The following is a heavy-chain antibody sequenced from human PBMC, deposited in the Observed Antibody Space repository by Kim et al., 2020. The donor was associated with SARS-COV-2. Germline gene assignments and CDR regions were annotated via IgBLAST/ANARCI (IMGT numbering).Heavy chain of an antibody. CDR1: GFTFSSYA. CDR3: AKDIRRLQSSGWYLVFDY. J-gene: IGHJ4*02. Sequence: GGSLRLSCAASGFTFSSYAMSWVRQAPGKGLEWVSAISGSGGSTYYADSVKGRFTISRDNSKNTLYLQMNSLRAEDTAVYYCAKDIRRLQSSGWYLVFDYWGQGTLVTVSS. V-gene: IGHV3-23*01. D-gene: IGHD6-19*01. CDR2: ISGSGGST.